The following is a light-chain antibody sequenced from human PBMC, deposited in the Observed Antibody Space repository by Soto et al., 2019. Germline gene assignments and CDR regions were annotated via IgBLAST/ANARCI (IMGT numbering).Light chain of an antibody. CDR2: AAS. CDR1: QSISNS. J-gene: IGKJ4*01. V-gene: IGKV1-39*01. Sequence: IQMTQSPFSLSASVGDRVTITCRASQSISNSLNWYQQKSGKAPKLLIYAASNLQSGVPSRFSGSGSGTDFTLTISSLQPEDFATYYCQHRATFGGGTKVEIK. CDR3: QHRAT.